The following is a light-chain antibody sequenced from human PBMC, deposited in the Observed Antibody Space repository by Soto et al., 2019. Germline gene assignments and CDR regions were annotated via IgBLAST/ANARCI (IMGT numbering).Light chain of an antibody. V-gene: IGLV1-44*01. Sequence: QSVLTQPPSASGTPGQRVTISCSGSSSNIGSKTVTWYQQLPGTAPKLLIYRNNQRPSGVPDRFSGSKSGTSASLAISRLQSEDEADYYCAAWDDSVNGFVFGTGTRSPS. CDR1: SSNIGSKT. CDR2: RNN. J-gene: IGLJ1*01. CDR3: AAWDDSVNGFV.